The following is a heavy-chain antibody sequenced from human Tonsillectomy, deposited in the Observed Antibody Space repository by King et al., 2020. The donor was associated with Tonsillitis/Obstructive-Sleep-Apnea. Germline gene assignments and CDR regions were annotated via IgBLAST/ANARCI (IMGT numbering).Heavy chain of an antibody. D-gene: IGHD3-22*01. V-gene: IGHV1-18*01. Sequence: QLVQSGAEVKKPGASVKVSCKASGYTFTNYGISWVRQAPGQGLEWMAWISAHNGHTNYAQKLQGRVTMTTDPSTSTAYMELRSLRSDDTAVYYCARDSMSHYYDSSGYYTFNYWGQGTLVTVSA. J-gene: IGHJ4*02. CDR2: ISAHNGHT. CDR3: ARDSMSHYYDSSGYYTFNY. CDR1: GYTFTNYG.